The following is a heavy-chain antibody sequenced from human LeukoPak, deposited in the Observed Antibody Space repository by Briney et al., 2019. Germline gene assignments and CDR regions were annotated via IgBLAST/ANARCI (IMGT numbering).Heavy chain of an antibody. Sequence: SETLSLTCTVSGGSISSDYWSWLRQPPGKGLEWIGYIYYIGSTNYNPSLKSRITISVDTSKSHFSLKLSSVTAADTAVYYCAGVVGATGSSDCWGQGTLVTVSS. CDR2: IYYIGST. J-gene: IGHJ4*02. V-gene: IGHV4-59*01. CDR3: AGVVGATGSSDC. CDR1: GGSISSDY. D-gene: IGHD1-26*01.